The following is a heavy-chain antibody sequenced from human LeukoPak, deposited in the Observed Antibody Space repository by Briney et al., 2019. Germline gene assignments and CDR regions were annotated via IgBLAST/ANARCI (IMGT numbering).Heavy chain of an antibody. CDR3: ARDNYDSSTPYYFDY. J-gene: IGHJ4*02. CDR2: IYSGGST. CDR1: GFTVSSNY. V-gene: IGHV3-53*01. D-gene: IGHD3-22*01. Sequence: GGSLRLSCAASGFTVSSNYMSWVRQAPGKGLEWVSVIYSGGSTYYADSVKGRFTISRDNSKNTLYLQMNSLRAEDTAVYYCARDNYDSSTPYYFDYWGQGTLVTVSS.